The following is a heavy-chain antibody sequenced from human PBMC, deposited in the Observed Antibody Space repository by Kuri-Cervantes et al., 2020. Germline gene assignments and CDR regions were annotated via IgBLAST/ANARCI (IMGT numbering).Heavy chain of an antibody. CDR1: GGTFSSYA. Sequence: SVKVSCKASGGTFSSYAISWVRQAPGQGLEWMGGIIPIFGTANYAQKFQGRVTITTDESTSTAYMELSSLRSEDTAIYYCARFSNCGGHCDLDYWGQGTLVTVSS. V-gene: IGHV1-69*05. D-gene: IGHD2-21*02. CDR2: IIPIFGTA. J-gene: IGHJ4*02. CDR3: ARFSNCGGHCDLDY.